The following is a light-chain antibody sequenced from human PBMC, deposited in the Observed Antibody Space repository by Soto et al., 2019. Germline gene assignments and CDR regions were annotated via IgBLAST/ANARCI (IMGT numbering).Light chain of an antibody. CDR1: QSISSW. V-gene: IGKV1-5*01. Sequence: DIQLTQPLSTLSPSVEAGATTTSRPSQSISSWLAWYQQKPGKAPKVLIQDASSLDSGVPPRFSGSGSGKEFTLTINPLQPDDFATYYCQQYEAYPLTFGGGTKVDIK. CDR2: DAS. CDR3: QQYEAYPLT. J-gene: IGKJ4*01.